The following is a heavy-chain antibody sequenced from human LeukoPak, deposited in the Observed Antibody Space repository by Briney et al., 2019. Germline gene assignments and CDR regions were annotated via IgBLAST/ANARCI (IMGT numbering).Heavy chain of an antibody. Sequence: SETLSLTCTVSGGSISSYYWSWIRQPPGKGLEWIGYIYYSGGTNYNPSLKSRVTISVDTSKNQFSLKLSSVTAADTAVYYCARARILYHAFDIWGQGTMVTVSS. CDR1: GGSISSYY. D-gene: IGHD2-8*01. V-gene: IGHV4-59*01. CDR2: IYYSGGT. J-gene: IGHJ3*02. CDR3: ARARILYHAFDI.